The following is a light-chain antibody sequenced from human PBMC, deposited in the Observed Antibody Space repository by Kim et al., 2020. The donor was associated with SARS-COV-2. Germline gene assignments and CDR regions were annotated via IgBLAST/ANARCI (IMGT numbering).Light chain of an antibody. V-gene: IGLV2-11*01. CDR1: SRDVGGYNY. J-gene: IGLJ1*01. Sequence: QSVTNSCTGTSRDVGGYNYVSWYQQHPGKAPKLMIYDVSKRPSGVPDRFSGSKSGNTASLTISGLQAEDEADYYCCSYAGSSSYVFGTGTKVTVL. CDR2: DVS. CDR3: CSYAGSSSYV.